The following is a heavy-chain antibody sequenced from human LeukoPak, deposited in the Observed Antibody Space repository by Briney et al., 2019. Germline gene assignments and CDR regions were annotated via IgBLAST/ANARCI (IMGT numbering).Heavy chain of an antibody. J-gene: IGHJ4*02. D-gene: IGHD6-19*01. CDR3: ARPYSSGWYGDFDY. Sequence: GRSLRLSCAASGFTFSSYAMHWVRQAPGKGLEWVAVISYDGSNKYYADSVKGRFTISRDNSRNTLYVQMNSLRAEDTAVYYCARPYSSGWYGDFDYWGQGTLVTVSS. CDR1: GFTFSSYA. V-gene: IGHV3-30-3*01. CDR2: ISYDGSNK.